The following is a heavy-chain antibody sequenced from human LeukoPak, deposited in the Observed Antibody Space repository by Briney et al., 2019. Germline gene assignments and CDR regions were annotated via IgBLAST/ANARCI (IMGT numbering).Heavy chain of an antibody. Sequence: ASVKVSCKASGGTFSSYAISWVRQAPGQGLEWMGRIIPILGIANYAQKFQGRVTITADKSTSTAYMELSSLRSEDTAVYYCARDYYPYYYDSSAYFDYWGQGTLVTVSS. CDR1: GGTFSSYA. J-gene: IGHJ4*02. D-gene: IGHD3-22*01. CDR3: ARDYYPYYYDSSAYFDY. V-gene: IGHV1-69*04. CDR2: IIPILGIA.